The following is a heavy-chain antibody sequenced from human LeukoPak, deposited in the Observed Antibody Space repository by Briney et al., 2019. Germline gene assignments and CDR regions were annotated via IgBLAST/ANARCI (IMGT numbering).Heavy chain of an antibody. Sequence: SETLSLTCTVSGGSISGYYWSWIRQPPGKGLEWIGYIYYSGSTNYNPSLKSRVTISVDTSKNQFSLKLTSVTAADTAVYYCAREYSSGWYRAFDYWGQGTVVTVSS. CDR2: IYYSGST. CDR1: GGSISGYY. CDR3: AREYSSGWYRAFDY. J-gene: IGHJ4*02. V-gene: IGHV4-59*01. D-gene: IGHD6-19*01.